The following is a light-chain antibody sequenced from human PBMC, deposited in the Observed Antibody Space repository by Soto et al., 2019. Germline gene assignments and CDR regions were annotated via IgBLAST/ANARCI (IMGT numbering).Light chain of an antibody. V-gene: IGKV3-20*01. J-gene: IGKJ1*01. Sequence: EIVLTQSPGTLSLSPGERATLSCRTSQSVTTSYLAWYQQKPGQAPRLLIYGTSNRATGIPDRFSGSGSATDFTLTISRLEPEDFAVYYCHQYCDSPQTFGQGTKGEI. CDR1: QSVTTSY. CDR3: HQYCDSPQT. CDR2: GTS.